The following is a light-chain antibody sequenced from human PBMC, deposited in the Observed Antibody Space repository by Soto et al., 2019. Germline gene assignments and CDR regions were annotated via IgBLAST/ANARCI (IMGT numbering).Light chain of an antibody. V-gene: IGLV2-18*02. CDR1: SSDIGSYDR. Sequence: QPALTQPPSVSVSPGQSVTISCTGTSSDIGSYDRVSWYQQPPGTAPRLMIYEVSNRPSGVPDRFSGSKSGNTASLTISGLQPEDETDYYCTSFTTSKTYLFGNGTKVTVL. CDR2: EVS. J-gene: IGLJ1*01. CDR3: TSFTTSKTYL.